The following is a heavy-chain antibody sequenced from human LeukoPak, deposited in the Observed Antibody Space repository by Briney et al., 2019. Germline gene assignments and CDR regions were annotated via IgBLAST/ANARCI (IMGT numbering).Heavy chain of an antibody. CDR1: GFTFSRYW. J-gene: IGHJ4*02. CDR2: ISSDGSNI. CDR3: ARDWGGYGPTSHDY. V-gene: IGHV3-74*01. D-gene: IGHD3-16*01. Sequence: GGSLRLSCAASGFTFSRYWMHWVRQDPEKGLVWVSRISSDGSNIIYADSVKGRFTISRDNAKNTLYLEMNSLRVEDTAVYYCARDWGGYGPTSHDYWGQGTLVTASS.